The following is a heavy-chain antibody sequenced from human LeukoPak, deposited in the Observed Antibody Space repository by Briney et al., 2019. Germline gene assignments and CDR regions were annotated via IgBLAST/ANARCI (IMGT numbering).Heavy chain of an antibody. CDR2: ISYDGSNK. V-gene: IGHV3-30*14. D-gene: IGHD1-26*01. CDR1: GYTFSSYS. CDR3: ARDRREWELHYFDY. Sequence: PGTSLRLSCAASGYTFSSYSIHWVRQAPGKGLEWVAVISYDGSNKYYTDSVKGRFTISRDNSKNTLYLQMNSLRAEDTAVYYCARDRREWELHYFDYWGQGTLVTVSS. J-gene: IGHJ4*02.